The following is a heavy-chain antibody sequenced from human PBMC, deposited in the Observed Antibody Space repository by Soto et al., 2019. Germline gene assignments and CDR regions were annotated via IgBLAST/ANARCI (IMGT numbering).Heavy chain of an antibody. CDR2: IYSGGST. V-gene: IGHV3-53*01. CDR1: GFTVSSNY. CDR3: AKQVSSGTYYDAFDL. D-gene: IGHD1-26*01. Sequence: PGGSLRLSCAASGFTVSSNYMSWVRQAPGKGLEWVSVIYSGGSTYYADSVKGRFTISRDNSRSTLYLQMDSLRAEDTAVYYCAKQVSSGTYYDAFDLWGPGTMVTVSS. J-gene: IGHJ3*01.